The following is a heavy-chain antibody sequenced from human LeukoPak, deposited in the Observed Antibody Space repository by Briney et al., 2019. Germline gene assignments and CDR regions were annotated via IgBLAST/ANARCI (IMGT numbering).Heavy chain of an antibody. J-gene: IGHJ4*02. Sequence: PGGSLRLSCAASGFTFSSYAMHWVRQAPGKGLEWVAVISYDGSNKYYADSVKGRFTNSRDNSKNTLYLQMNSLRAEDTAVYYCARDGIAAAGAQTYFDYWGQGTLVTVSS. CDR1: GFTFSSYA. D-gene: IGHD6-13*01. CDR3: ARDGIAAAGAQTYFDY. V-gene: IGHV3-30-3*01. CDR2: ISYDGSNK.